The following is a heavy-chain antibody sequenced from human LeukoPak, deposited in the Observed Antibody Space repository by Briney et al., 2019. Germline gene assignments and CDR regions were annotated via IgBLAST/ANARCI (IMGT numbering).Heavy chain of an antibody. CDR1: GGTFSSYA. J-gene: IGHJ4*02. Sequence: SVKLSCKASGGTFSSYAISWVRQAPGQGLEWMGGVIPIFGTANYAQKFQGRVTITADESTSTAYMELSSLRSEDTAVYYCARVGCSGGSCYKDDYWGQGTLVTVSS. D-gene: IGHD2-15*01. CDR3: ARVGCSGGSCYKDDY. V-gene: IGHV1-69*13. CDR2: VIPIFGTA.